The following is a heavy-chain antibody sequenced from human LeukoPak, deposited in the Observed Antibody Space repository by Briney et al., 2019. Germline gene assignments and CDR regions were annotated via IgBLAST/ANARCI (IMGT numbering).Heavy chain of an antibody. CDR3: ASYSYGKGAFDI. Sequence: SETLSLTCTVSGGSINNNNYYWGWIRQPPGKGLEWIGYIYYSGSTNYNPSLKSRVTISVDTSKNQFSLKLSSVTAADTAVYYCASYSYGKGAFDIWGQGTMVTVSS. D-gene: IGHD5-18*01. CDR1: GGSINNNNYY. J-gene: IGHJ3*02. CDR2: IYYSGST. V-gene: IGHV4-61*05.